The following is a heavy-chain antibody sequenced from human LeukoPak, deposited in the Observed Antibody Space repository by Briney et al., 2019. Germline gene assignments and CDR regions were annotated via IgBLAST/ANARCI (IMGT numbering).Heavy chain of an antibody. CDR1: GGTFSTYS. D-gene: IGHD2-2*01. CDR2: TSGYNGNT. CDR3: ARSGYCSGTSCYAEGLDY. J-gene: IGHJ4*02. Sequence: ASVKVSCKASGGTFSTYSITWVRQAPGQGLEWMGWTSGYNGNTVYAQMFQGRVTMTTDTSTSTAYMELRSLRSDDTAVYYCARSGYCSGTSCYAEGLDYWGQGTLVTVSS. V-gene: IGHV1-18*01.